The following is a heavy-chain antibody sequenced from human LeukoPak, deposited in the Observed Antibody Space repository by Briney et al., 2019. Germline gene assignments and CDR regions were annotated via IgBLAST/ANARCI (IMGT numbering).Heavy chain of an antibody. J-gene: IGHJ6*03. Sequence: PGGSLRLSCAASGFTFSSYGMHWVRQAPGKGLEWVAVIWYGGSNKYYADSVKGRFTISRDNSKNTLYLQMNSLRAEDTAVYYCAKGGWMGYCSSTSCYRGDYYYYYMDVWGKGTTVTVSS. CDR3: AKGGWMGYCSSTSCYRGDYYYYYMDV. CDR2: IWYGGSNK. V-gene: IGHV3-30*02. CDR1: GFTFSSYG. D-gene: IGHD2-2*02.